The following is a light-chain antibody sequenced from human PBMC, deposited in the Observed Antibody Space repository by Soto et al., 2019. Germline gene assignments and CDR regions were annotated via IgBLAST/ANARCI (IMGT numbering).Light chain of an antibody. Sequence: VLTQSPGTLSFSPGERATLSCRSSQSLSRNYVAWYQHRVGQAPRLLIYATSNMATGIPDRCRGSGSGTAFILTQASVEPEDFAVYYCQRYGLSPPFSFGPGTKVQIK. V-gene: IGKV3-20*01. CDR1: QSLSRNY. J-gene: IGKJ3*01. CDR2: ATS. CDR3: QRYGLSPPFS.